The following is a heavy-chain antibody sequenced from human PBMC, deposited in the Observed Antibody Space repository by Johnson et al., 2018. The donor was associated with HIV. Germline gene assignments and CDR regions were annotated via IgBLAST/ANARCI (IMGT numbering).Heavy chain of an antibody. D-gene: IGHD3-22*01. J-gene: IGHJ3*02. CDR2: ISGGSAGT. V-gene: IGHV3-11*05. Sequence: QVQIVESGGGLVKPGGSLRLSCVGSGFTFSDYYMSWVRQAPGKGLEWIAYISGGSAGTFYADSVKGRFTISRDNAKNSLYLQVKGLRAEDTALYYCARTYYYYNDAFDMWGQGTMVTVSS. CDR3: ARTYYYYNDAFDM. CDR1: GFTFSDYY.